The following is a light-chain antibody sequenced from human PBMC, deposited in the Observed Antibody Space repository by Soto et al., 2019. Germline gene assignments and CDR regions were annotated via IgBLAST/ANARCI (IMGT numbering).Light chain of an antibody. CDR2: EVS. CDR1: QSLVSSDGNTY. CDR3: MQGTLWPWT. J-gene: IGKJ1*01. Sequence: DIVMTQSPLSLPVTLGQPASISCRSSQSLVSSDGNTYLNWFQQRPGQSPRRLIYEVSNRDSGVPARFSGSGSGTDFTLTISRVEAEDVGVYYCMQGTLWPWTFGQGTKVEIK. V-gene: IGKV2-30*01.